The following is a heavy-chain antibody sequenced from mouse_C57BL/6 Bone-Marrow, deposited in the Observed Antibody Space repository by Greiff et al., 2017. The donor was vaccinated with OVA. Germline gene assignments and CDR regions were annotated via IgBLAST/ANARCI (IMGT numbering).Heavy chain of an antibody. J-gene: IGHJ3*01. V-gene: IGHV1-64*01. CDR1: GYTFTSYW. Sequence: QVQLQQPGAELVKPGASVKLSCKASGYTFTSYWMHWVKQRPGQGLEWIGMIHPNSGSTNYNEKFKSKATLTVDKSSSTAYMQLSSLTSEDSAVYYCARLGLLRGFAYWGQGTLVTVSA. CDR3: ARLGLLRGFAY. CDR2: IHPNSGST. D-gene: IGHD1-1*01.